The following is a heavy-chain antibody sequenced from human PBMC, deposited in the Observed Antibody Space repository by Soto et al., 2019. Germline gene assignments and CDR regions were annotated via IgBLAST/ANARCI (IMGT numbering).Heavy chain of an antibody. V-gene: IGHV4-39*01. CDR2: IYYSGST. Sequence: SETLSLTCTVSGGSISSSSYYWGWIRQPPGKGLEWIGSIYYSGSTYYNPSLKSRVTISVDTSKNQFSLKLSSVTAADTAVYYCARLGYCGSGSSWGQGTLVTVSS. J-gene: IGHJ5*02. CDR3: ARLGYCGSGSS. CDR1: GGSISSSSYY. D-gene: IGHD3-10*01.